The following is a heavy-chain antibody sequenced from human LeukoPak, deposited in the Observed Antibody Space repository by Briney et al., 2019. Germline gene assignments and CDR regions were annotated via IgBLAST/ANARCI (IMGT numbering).Heavy chain of an antibody. Sequence: PSETLSLTCTVSSGSISSYYWSWIRQPPGKGLEWIGYMYYSGITNYNPSLKSRVTISVDTSKNQFSLKLTSVTAADTALYYCARHLRGDYSNSWFDPWGQGTLVTVSS. D-gene: IGHD4-11*01. V-gene: IGHV4-59*08. CDR1: SGSISSYY. CDR2: MYYSGIT. CDR3: ARHLRGDYSNSWFDP. J-gene: IGHJ5*02.